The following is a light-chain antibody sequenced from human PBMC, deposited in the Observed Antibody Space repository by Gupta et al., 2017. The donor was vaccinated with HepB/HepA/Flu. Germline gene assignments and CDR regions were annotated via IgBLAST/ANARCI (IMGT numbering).Light chain of an antibody. V-gene: IGLV2-14*03. CDR1: SRDVGGYNS. J-gene: IGLJ3*02. CDR3: TSFTRSTSTLVL. Sequence: QSALTQPASVSGSPGQSITISCTGTSRDVGGYNSVSWYQQYPGKAPKLLIYDVTARPSGISTRFSASKSGNTASLTISGLQTEDEADYFCTSFTRSTSTLVLFGGGTKLTVL. CDR2: DVT.